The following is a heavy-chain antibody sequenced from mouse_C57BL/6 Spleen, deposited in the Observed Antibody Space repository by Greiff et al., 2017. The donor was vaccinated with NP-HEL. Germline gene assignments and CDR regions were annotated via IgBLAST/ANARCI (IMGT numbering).Heavy chain of an antibody. J-gene: IGHJ3*02. D-gene: IGHD2-4*01. CDR3: ARRGLPW. CDR2: ISSGGSYT. CDR1: GFTFSSYG. V-gene: IGHV5-6*02. Sequence: EVKLVESGGDLVKPGGSLKLSCAASGFTFSSYGMSWVRQTPDKRLEWVATISSGGSYTYYPDSVKGRFTISRDNAKNTLYLQMSSLKSEDTAMYYCARRGLPWWGQGTLVTVSA.